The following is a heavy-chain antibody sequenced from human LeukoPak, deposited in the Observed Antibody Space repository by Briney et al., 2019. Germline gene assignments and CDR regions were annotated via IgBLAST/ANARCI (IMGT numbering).Heavy chain of an antibody. V-gene: IGHV3-23*01. D-gene: IGHD4-17*01. J-gene: IGHJ4*02. CDR3: ANEIRPNDY. CDR1: EFDFSGHA. Sequence: PGGSLRPSCAASEFDFSGHAMTWVRQAPGKGLEWVSAISISGSKTYYADSVKGRFTISRDNSKNTLYLQMNSLRAEDTAVYYCANEIRPNDYWGQGTQVTVSS. CDR2: ISISGSKT.